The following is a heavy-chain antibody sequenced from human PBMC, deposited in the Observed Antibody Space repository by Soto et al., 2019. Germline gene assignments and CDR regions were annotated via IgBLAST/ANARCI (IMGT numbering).Heavy chain of an antibody. D-gene: IGHD1-1*01. Sequence: QVHLVQSGAEVKKRGASVKVSCKAYGCTFTSYGITWVRQAPGQGLEWMGWISAHNGNTDYAQKLQGRVIVTRDTSTSRAYRALRSLRSDITAVYYCARGRYGNYWGQGARVTVSS. V-gene: IGHV1-18*01. CDR1: GCTFTSYG. CDR3: ARGRYGNY. J-gene: IGHJ4*02. CDR2: ISAHNGNT.